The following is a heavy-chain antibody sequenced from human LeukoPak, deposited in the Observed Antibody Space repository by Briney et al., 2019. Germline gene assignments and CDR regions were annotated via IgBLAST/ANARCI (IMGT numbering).Heavy chain of an antibody. CDR3: ARANGDYTLDAFDI. CDR1: GGSFSGYY. D-gene: IGHD4-17*01. V-gene: IGHV4-34*01. CDR2: INHSGST. J-gene: IGHJ3*02. Sequence: SETLSLTCAVYGGSFSGYYWSWIRQPPGKGVEWIGEINHSGSTNYNPSLKSRVNISVDTSKNQFSLKLGSVTAADTAVYYCARANGDYTLDAFDIWGQGTMVTVSS.